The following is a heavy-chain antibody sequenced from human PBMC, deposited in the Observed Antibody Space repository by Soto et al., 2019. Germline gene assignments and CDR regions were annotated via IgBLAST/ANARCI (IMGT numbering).Heavy chain of an antibody. D-gene: IGHD2-8*01. CDR2: ISSSSRYI. Sequence: GGSLRLSCAASGFTFSSYSMNWVRQAPGKGLEWVSSISSSSRYIYYADSVKGRFTISRDSAKNSLFLQMNSLRAEDTAMYYCARVVLAPRPVINYYYYGMDVWGQGTTVTVSS. CDR1: GFTFSSYS. V-gene: IGHV3-21*03. CDR3: ARVVLAPRPVINYYYYGMDV. J-gene: IGHJ6*02.